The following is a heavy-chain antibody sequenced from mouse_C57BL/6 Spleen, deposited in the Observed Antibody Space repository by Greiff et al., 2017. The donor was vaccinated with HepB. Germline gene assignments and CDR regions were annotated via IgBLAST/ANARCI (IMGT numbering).Heavy chain of an antibody. Sequence: VKLMESGAELVRPGASVTLSCKASGYTFTDYEMHWVKQTPVHGLEWIGAIDPETGGTAYNQKFKGKAILTADKSSSTAYMELRSLTSEDSAVYYCTRYHYGGAMDYWGQGTSVTVSS. CDR2: IDPETGGT. D-gene: IGHD1-1*01. CDR1: GYTFTDYE. V-gene: IGHV1-15*01. CDR3: TRYHYGGAMDY. J-gene: IGHJ4*01.